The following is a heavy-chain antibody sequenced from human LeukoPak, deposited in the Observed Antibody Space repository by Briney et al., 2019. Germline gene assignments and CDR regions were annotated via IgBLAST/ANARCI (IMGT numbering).Heavy chain of an antibody. J-gene: IGHJ4*02. CDR3: AKDLNWGGR. V-gene: IGHV3-30-3*01. CDR1: GFTFSSHA. CDR2: ISFDGNNK. D-gene: IGHD7-27*01. Sequence: PGRSLRLSCAASGFTFSSHAMHWVRQAPGKGLEWVAGISFDGNNKYYEDSVKGRFTISRDNSKNTLYLQINSLRAEDTAIYFCAKDLNWGGRWGQGTLVTVSS.